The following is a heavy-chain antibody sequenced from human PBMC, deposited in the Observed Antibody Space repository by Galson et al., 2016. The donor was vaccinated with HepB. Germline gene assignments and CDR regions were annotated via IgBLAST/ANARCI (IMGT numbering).Heavy chain of an antibody. CDR2: IYNTGST. CDR1: GGSINSDVW. CDR3: AGGKLAPGWGP. V-gene: IGHV4-4*01. Sequence: ETLSLTCAVSGGSINSDVWWSWVRQAPGKGLEWIGEIYNTGSTNYNPSLKTRFIMSLDKSKNQSPLKANSVTAADTAVYFCAGGKLAPGWGPWGQGILVVVSS. D-gene: IGHD1-26*01. J-gene: IGHJ5*02.